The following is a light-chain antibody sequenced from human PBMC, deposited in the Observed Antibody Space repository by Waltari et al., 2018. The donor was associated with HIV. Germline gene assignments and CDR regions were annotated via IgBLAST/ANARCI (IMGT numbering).Light chain of an antibody. CDR3: AAWDDSLSAWV. Sequence: QSVMTQPPSASGTPGQRVTISCSGSISNIGRNFVYWYQQLPGTAPKLLIYRNNQRPSGVPDRFSGSKSGTSASLAIGGLRSEDEADYYCAAWDDSLSAWVFGGGTKLTVL. CDR1: ISNIGRNF. J-gene: IGLJ3*02. V-gene: IGLV1-47*01. CDR2: RNN.